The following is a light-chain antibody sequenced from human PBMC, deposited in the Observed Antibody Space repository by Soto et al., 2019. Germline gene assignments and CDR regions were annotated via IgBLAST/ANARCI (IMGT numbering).Light chain of an antibody. CDR3: QQRSNWPPIT. CDR2: GAS. V-gene: IGKV3D-20*02. J-gene: IGKJ5*01. Sequence: EIVLTQSPGTLSLSPGERVTLSCRASQSFSSSYLAWYQQKPGQAPRLLIYGASSRATGIPDRFSGSGSGTDFTLTISSLEPEDFAVYYCQQRSNWPPITFGQGTRLEIK. CDR1: QSFSSSY.